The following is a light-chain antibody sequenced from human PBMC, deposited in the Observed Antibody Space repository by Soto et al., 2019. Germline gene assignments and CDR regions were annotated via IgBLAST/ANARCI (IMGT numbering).Light chain of an antibody. CDR2: GNN. CDR1: SSNIGAGYD. V-gene: IGLV1-40*01. Sequence: QSVLTQPPSVSGAPGQRVTISCTGSSSNIGAGYDVHWYQQLPGTAPKLLIYGNNNRPSGVPDRFSGSKSGTSASLAITGLQAEDEADYYCQSYDSSLRVFGTGTKRHRP. J-gene: IGLJ1*01. CDR3: QSYDSSLRV.